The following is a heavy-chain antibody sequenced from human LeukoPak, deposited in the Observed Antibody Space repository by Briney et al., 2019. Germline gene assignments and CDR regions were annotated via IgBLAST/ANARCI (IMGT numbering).Heavy chain of an antibody. Sequence: PSETLSLTCAVSGYSISSTYFWGWVRQPPGKGLQWIGNIYYSGSTYYNPSLKSRVTISVDTSKNQFSLKLSSVTAADTAVYYCARNPVLDIVVVPAAIFDYWGQGTLVTVSS. D-gene: IGHD2-2*03. CDR1: GYSISSTYF. CDR2: IYYSGST. J-gene: IGHJ4*02. V-gene: IGHV4-38-2*01. CDR3: ARNPVLDIVVVPAAIFDY.